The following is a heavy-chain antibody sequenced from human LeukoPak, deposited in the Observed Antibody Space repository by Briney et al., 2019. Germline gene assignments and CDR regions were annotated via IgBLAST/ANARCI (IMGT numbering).Heavy chain of an antibody. V-gene: IGHV1-24*01. J-gene: IGHJ6*04. CDR2: FDPESGET. D-gene: IGHD3-10*01. Sequence: ASVKVSCKGSGHSLTELSMHWVGQAPGKGREGMGGFDPESGETVYAQKFQARFTMTEGAPTDTVYMELSSLTLEDTAVYYCASLLCYGDLIDHFGMDVWGKGTTVIVSS. CDR1: GHSLTELS. CDR3: ASLLCYGDLIDHFGMDV.